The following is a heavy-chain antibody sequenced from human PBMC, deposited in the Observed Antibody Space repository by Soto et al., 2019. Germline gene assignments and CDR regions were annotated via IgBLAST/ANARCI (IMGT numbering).Heavy chain of an antibody. D-gene: IGHD1-26*01. CDR2: ISPYNGNT. CDR1: GYTFNSYG. Sequence: GASVKVSCKASGYTFNSYGISWVRQAPGQGLEWMGWISPYNGNTNYAQKYQGRVTMTTDTSRSTAYMELRSLRSDDTAVYYCARVEYYAADAFDIWGQGTMVTVSS. CDR3: ARVEYYAADAFDI. V-gene: IGHV1-18*01. J-gene: IGHJ3*02.